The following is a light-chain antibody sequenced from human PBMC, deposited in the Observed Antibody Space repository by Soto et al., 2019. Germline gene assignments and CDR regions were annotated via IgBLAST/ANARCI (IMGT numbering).Light chain of an antibody. CDR2: GAS. V-gene: IGKV3-20*01. CDR1: QSVSSY. CDR3: QQCDTSPWT. Sequence: IELTQSPDTLSLSPGERATLSCRASQSVSSYLAWYQQKPGQAPRLLIYGASSRATGIPDRFSGSGSGTDFTLAISRLEPGDSAVYFCQQCDTSPWTFGQGTKVEIK. J-gene: IGKJ1*01.